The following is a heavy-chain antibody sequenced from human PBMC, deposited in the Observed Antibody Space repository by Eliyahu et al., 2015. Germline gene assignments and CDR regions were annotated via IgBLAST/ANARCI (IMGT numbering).Heavy chain of an antibody. CDR2: ISSSSSXT. CDR1: XXTFSDYY. D-gene: IGHD4-11*01. CDR3: ASLYMGRENWFDP. V-gene: IGHV3-11*06. J-gene: IGHJ5*02. Sequence: QVQLVESGGGLVKPGGSLRLSCAAXXXTFSDYYXXWIRQAPGKGLGWVSYISSSSSXTNYADSVKGRFTISRDNAKNSLYLQMNSLRAEDTAVYYCASLYMGRENWFDPWGQGTLVTVSS.